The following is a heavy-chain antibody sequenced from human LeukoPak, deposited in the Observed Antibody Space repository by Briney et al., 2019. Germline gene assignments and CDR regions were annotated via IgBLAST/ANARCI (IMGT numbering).Heavy chain of an antibody. J-gene: IGHJ6*03. CDR2: IIPIFGTA. CDR1: GGTFSSYA. V-gene: IGHV1-69*06. CDR3: ARDFPPELGYCSGGSCPSGYYMDV. Sequence: ASVKVSCKASGGTFSSYAISWVRQAPGQGLEWMGGIIPIFGTANYAQKFQGRVTITADKSTSTAYMELSSLRSEDTAVYYCARDFPPELGYCSGGSCPSGYYMDVWGKGTTVTVSS. D-gene: IGHD2-15*01.